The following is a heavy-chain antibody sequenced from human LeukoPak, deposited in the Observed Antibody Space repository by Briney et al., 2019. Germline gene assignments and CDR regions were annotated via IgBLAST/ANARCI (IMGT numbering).Heavy chain of an antibody. Sequence: PGESLKISCKGSGYSFTSYWIGWVRQMPGKGLEWMGIIFPGDSDTRYSPSFQGQVTFSADKSINTAYLRWSSLKTSDTAIYYCGRGTSYYDYWGQGTLVTVSS. CDR1: GYSFTSYW. CDR3: GRGTSYYDY. J-gene: IGHJ4*02. CDR2: IFPGDSDT. V-gene: IGHV5-51*01. D-gene: IGHD1-1*01.